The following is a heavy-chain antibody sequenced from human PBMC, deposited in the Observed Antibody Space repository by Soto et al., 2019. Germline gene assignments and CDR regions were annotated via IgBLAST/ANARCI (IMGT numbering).Heavy chain of an antibody. CDR3: ARDSHKWGCCSWFDP. Sequence: QTLSLTFAIYWDIVSSHSAAWNWIRQSPSSGLEWLGRTYYRSKWYKDYAVSVKSRITINPDTSKNQFSLQLNSVTPEDTAVYYCARDSHKWGCCSWFDPWGQGTLVPVSS. D-gene: IGHD2-15*01. V-gene: IGHV6-1*01. J-gene: IGHJ5*02. CDR1: WDIVSSHSAA. CDR2: TYYRSKWYK.